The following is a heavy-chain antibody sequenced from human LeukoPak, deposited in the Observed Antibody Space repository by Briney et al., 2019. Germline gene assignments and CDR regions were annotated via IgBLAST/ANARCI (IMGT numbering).Heavy chain of an antibody. CDR2: IYYSGST. V-gene: IGHV4-31*03. J-gene: IGHJ4*02. CDR3: AAGQSRWYFDY. CDR1: GGSISSGGYY. Sequence: SQTLSLTCTVSGGSISSGGYYWSWIRQHPGKGLEWIGYIYYSGSTYYNPSLKSRVTISVDTSKNQFSLKLSPVTAADTAVYYCAAGQSRWYFDYWGQGTLVTVSS.